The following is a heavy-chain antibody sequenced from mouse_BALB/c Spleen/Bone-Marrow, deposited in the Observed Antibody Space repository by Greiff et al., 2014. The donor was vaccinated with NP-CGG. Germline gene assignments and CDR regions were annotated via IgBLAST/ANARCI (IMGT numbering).Heavy chain of an antibody. CDR1: GYTFTSYW. J-gene: IGHJ1*01. CDR2: INPSNGRT. CDR3: ARWNYYGSLYWYFDV. D-gene: IGHD1-1*01. V-gene: IGHV1S81*02. Sequence: QVQLQQPGAELVEPGASVKLSCKASGYTFTSYWMHWVKQRPGQGLEWIGEINPSNGRTNYNEKFKSKATLAVDKSSSTAYMQLSSLTSEDSAVYYCARWNYYGSLYWYFDVWGAGTTVTVSS.